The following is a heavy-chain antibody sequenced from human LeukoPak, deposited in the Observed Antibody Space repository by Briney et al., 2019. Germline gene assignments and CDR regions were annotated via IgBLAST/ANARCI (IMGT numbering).Heavy chain of an antibody. J-gene: IGHJ5*02. CDR1: GYTFTSYG. D-gene: IGHD3-10*01. CDR3: ARDWVGYYGSGSGADWFDP. V-gene: IGHV1-18*01. Sequence: GAWVTVSCKASGYTFTSYGISWVRQAPGQGLEWMGWISAYNGNTNIVPKLQGRVTMPTDTSTSTASMELTSLRSDDTAVYYCARDWVGYYGSGSGADWFDPWGQGTLVTVS. CDR2: ISAYNGNT.